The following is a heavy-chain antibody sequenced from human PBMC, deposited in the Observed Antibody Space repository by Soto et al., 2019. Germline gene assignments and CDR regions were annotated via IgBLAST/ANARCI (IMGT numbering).Heavy chain of an antibody. CDR1: GFTVSSSH. Sequence: GGSLRLSCAASGFTVSSSHMSWVRQAPGRGLEWVSVIYSGGTTYYADSVKGRFTISRDNSKNTLYLQMNSLRAEDTAVYYCAIEGGSGGSGRTGDYGMDVWGKGTTVTVSS. V-gene: IGHV3-66*01. D-gene: IGHD2-15*01. CDR3: AIEGGSGGSGRTGDYGMDV. CDR2: IYSGGTT. J-gene: IGHJ6*04.